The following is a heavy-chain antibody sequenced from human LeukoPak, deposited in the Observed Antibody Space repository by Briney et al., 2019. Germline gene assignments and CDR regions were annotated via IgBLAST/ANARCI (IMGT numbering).Heavy chain of an antibody. CDR2: MNPNSGNT. CDR3: ARGLGGRSYDFWSGYQDYGMDV. D-gene: IGHD3-3*01. J-gene: IGHJ6*02. Sequence: ASVKVSCKASGYTFTSYDINWVRQATGQGLEWMGWMNPNSGNTGYAQKFQGRVTMTRNTSISTAYMELSSLRSEDTAVYYCARGLGGRSYDFWSGYQDYGMDVWGQGTTVTVSS. V-gene: IGHV1-8*01. CDR1: GYTFTSYD.